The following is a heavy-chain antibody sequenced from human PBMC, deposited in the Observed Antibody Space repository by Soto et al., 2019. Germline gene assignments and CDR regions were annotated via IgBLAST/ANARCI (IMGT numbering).Heavy chain of an antibody. J-gene: IGHJ4*02. CDR3: AKDQESYFDWLHWSTPFDY. CDR1: GFTFSSYA. D-gene: IGHD3-9*01. V-gene: IGHV3-23*01. Sequence: GGSLRLSCAASGFTFSSYAMSWVRQAPGKGLEWVSAISGSGGSTYYADSVKGRFTISRDNSKNTLYLQMNSLRAEDTAVYYCAKDQESYFDWLHWSTPFDYWGQGTLVTVSS. CDR2: ISGSGGST.